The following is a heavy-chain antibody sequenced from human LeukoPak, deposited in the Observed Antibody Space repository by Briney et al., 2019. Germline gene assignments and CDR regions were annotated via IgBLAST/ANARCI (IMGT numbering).Heavy chain of an antibody. Sequence: MASETLSLTCTVSGGSISSYYWSWIRQPPGKGLEWIGYIYYSGSTYYNPSLKSRVSLSVDTSKKQFSLKLRSVTAADTAVYYCARQGYGDFSSRPFDYWGQGTLVTVSS. CDR3: ARQGYGDFSSRPFDY. V-gene: IGHV4-59*08. D-gene: IGHD4-17*01. J-gene: IGHJ4*02. CDR1: GGSISSYY. CDR2: IYYSGST.